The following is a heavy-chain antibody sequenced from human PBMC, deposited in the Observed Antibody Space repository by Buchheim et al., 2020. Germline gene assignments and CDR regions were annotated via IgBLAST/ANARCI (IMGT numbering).Heavy chain of an antibody. CDR3: ARQGPMVGATNSFDY. D-gene: IGHD1-26*01. V-gene: IGHV4-39*01. CDR2: IYYSGST. J-gene: IGHJ4*02. CDR1: GGSISSSSYY. Sequence: QLQLQESGPGLVKPSETLSLTCTVSGGSISSSSYYWGWIRQPPGKGLEWIGSIYYSGSTYYNPSLKSRVTISVDTSKNQFSLKLSSVTAADTAVYYCARQGPMVGATNSFDYWGQGTL.